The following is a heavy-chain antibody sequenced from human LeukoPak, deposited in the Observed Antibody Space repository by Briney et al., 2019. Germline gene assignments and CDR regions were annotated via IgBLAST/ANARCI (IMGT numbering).Heavy chain of an antibody. CDR3: AKDSDAMIVVVIDY. V-gene: IGHV3-30*02. CDR2: IRYDGSNK. J-gene: IGHJ4*02. Sequence: GGSLRLSCAASGFTFSSYSMNWVRQAPGKGLEWVAFIRYDGSNKYYADSVKGRFTISRDNSKNTLYLQMNSLRAEDTAVYYCAKDSDAMIVVVIDYWGQGTLVTVSS. D-gene: IGHD3-22*01. CDR1: GFTFSSYS.